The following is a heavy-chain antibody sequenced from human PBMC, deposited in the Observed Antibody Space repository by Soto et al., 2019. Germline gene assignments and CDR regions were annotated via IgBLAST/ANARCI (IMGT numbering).Heavy chain of an antibody. CDR2: ISSSSSYI. V-gene: IGHV3-21*01. J-gene: IGHJ4*02. Sequence: EVQLVESGGGLVKPGGSLRLSCAASGFTFSSYSMNWVRQAPGKGLEWVSSISSSSSYIYYADSVKGRFTISRDNAKNSLYLQMNSLRAEDTAVYYCARERREIDCDYSSLDYWGQGTLVTVSS. CDR1: GFTFSSYS. D-gene: IGHD4-17*01. CDR3: ARERREIDCDYSSLDY.